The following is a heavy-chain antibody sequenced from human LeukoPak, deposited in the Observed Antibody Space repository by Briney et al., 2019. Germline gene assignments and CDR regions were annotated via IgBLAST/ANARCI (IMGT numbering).Heavy chain of an antibody. J-gene: IGHJ4*02. V-gene: IGHV3-66*01. CDR1: GFTVSSNY. CDR2: IY. D-gene: IGHD1-26*01. CDR3: ASSRWELAPHDY. Sequence: SGGSLRLSCAASGFTVSSNYMSWVRQAPGKGLEWVSVIYYADSVKGRFTISRDNSKNTLYLQMNSLRAEDTAVYYCASSRWELAPHDYWGQGTLVTVSS.